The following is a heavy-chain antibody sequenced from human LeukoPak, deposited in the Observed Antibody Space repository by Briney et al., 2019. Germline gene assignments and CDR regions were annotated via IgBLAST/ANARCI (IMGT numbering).Heavy chain of an antibody. CDR3: AKGDQQWLVRKVDY. CDR1: GFTFSSYA. CDR2: ISGSGGST. Sequence: GGSLRLSCAASGFTFSSYAMSWVRQAPGKGLEWVSAISGSGGSTYYADSVKGRFTISRDNAKNTLYLQMNSLRAEDTAVYYCAKGDQQWLVRKVDYWGQGTLVTVSS. J-gene: IGHJ4*02. V-gene: IGHV3-23*01. D-gene: IGHD6-19*01.